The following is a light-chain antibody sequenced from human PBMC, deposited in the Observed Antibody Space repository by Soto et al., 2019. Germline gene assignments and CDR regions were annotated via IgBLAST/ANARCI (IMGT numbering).Light chain of an antibody. Sequence: QSALTQPPSASGSPGQSVSISCTGTSSDVGASNYVSWYQQHPGKAPKLVIYEVSERPSGVPDRFSGSKSGNTASLTVSGLQAEDEADYYCSSYVGNNNLIFGGGTKLTVL. V-gene: IGLV2-8*01. J-gene: IGLJ2*01. CDR1: SSDVGASNY. CDR3: SSYVGNNNLI. CDR2: EVS.